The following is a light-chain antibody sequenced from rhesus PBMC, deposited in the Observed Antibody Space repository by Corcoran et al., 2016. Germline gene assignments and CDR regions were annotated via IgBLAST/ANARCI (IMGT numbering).Light chain of an antibody. CDR2: YAS. J-gene: IGKJ1*01. Sequence: DIQMTQSPSSLSASVGDTVTITCRASQGIRNSLAWYQQQQGKAPKPLIYYASILESGGPSRVSGSGSGTDFALTISSLQPEDFATYYCQQQNNYPRTFGQGTKVEIK. CDR3: QQQNNYPRT. CDR1: QGIRNS. V-gene: IGKV1S14*01.